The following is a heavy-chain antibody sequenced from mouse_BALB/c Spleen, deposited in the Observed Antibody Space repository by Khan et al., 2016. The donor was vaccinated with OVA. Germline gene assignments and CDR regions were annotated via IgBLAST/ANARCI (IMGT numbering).Heavy chain of an antibody. J-gene: IGHJ3*01. D-gene: IGHD4-1*01. Sequence: VELVESGGDLVKSGGSLKLSCAASGFTFSPYSMSWVRQTPDKRLEWVATINSDGDYTYYPDSVEGRFNISRDTAKNTLYLQMNSLKSEDTAMYYCATHLTGSFAYGGQGTLVTGSA. CDR3: ATHLTGSFAY. CDR1: GFTFSPYS. CDR2: INSDGDYT. V-gene: IGHV5-6*01.